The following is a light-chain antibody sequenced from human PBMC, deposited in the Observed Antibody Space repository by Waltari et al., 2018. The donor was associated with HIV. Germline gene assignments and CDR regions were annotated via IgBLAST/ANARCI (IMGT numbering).Light chain of an antibody. V-gene: IGLV3-1*01. CDR3: QAWDSSTVV. CDR2: QDS. J-gene: IGLJ2*01. CDR1: KWGDKY. Sequence: SYELTQPPSVSVSPGQPDSITCSGDKWGDKYACWYQQKPGQSPVLVIYQDSKRPSGIPGRFSGSNSGNTATLTISGTQAMDEADYYCQAWDSSTVVFGGGTKLTVL.